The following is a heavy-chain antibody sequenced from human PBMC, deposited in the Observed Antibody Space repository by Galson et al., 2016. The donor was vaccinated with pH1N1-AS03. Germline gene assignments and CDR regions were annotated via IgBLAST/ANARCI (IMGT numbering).Heavy chain of an antibody. CDR2: MNPNSANT. CDR1: GYTFTTFD. J-gene: IGHJ4*02. D-gene: IGHD3-10*01. CDR3: ASKGVGYGSGSSYFDY. Sequence: SVKVSCKASGYTFTTFDINWVRLATGQGLEWMGWMNPNSANTGYAQKFQDRVTMTRNTSISTAYMELSSLRSEDTAVYYCASKGVGYGSGSSYFDYWGQGTMVTVSS. V-gene: IGHV1-8*01.